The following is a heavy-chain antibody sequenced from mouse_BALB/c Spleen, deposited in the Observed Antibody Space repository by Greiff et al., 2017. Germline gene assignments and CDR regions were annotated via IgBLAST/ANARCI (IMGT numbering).Heavy chain of an antibody. CDR3: ARWDYETWFAY. V-gene: IGHV1-9*01. D-gene: IGHD2-4*01. Sequence: VQLQQSGAELMKPGASVKISCKATGYTFSSYWIEWVKQRPGHGLEWIGEILPGSGSTNYNEKFKGKATFTADTSSNTAYMQLSSLTSEDSAVYYCARWDYETWFAYWGQGTLVTVSA. CDR1: GYTFSSYW. J-gene: IGHJ3*01. CDR2: ILPGSGST.